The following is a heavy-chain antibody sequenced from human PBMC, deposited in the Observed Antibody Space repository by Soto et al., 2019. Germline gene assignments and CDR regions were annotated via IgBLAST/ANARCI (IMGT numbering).Heavy chain of an antibody. CDR2: IYWDNDR. V-gene: IGHV2-5*02. D-gene: IGHD6-19*01. Sequence: QITLKESGPSLIKPTQTLALTCTFSGFPFNTRGVGVAWIRQPPGKTLEWLAVIYWDNDRRYRPSLTDRLSITKDMSTKQVVLTMTNVDPVDTGTYYCAHLVPGPLSFAYWGKGALVTVSS. J-gene: IGHJ4*02. CDR3: AHLVPGPLSFAY. CDR1: GFPFNTRGVG.